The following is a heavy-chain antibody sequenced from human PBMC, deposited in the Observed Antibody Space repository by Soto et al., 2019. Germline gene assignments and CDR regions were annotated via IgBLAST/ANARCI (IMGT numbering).Heavy chain of an antibody. CDR3: ATSNNSSSRYYYYYYGMDV. V-gene: IGHV5-51*01. CDR1: GYSFTSYW. J-gene: IGHJ6*02. Sequence: GESLKISCKGSGYSFTSYWIGWVRQVPGKGLEWMGIIYPGDSDTRYSPSFQGQVTISADKSISTAYLQWSSLKASDTAMYYCATSNNSSSRYYYYYYGMDVWGQGTTVTV. D-gene: IGHD6-6*01. CDR2: IYPGDSDT.